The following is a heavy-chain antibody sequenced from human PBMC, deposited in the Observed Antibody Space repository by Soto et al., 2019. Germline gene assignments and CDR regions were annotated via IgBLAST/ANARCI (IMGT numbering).Heavy chain of an antibody. CDR1: GGSISGYY. CDR3: ARQRRDFDY. V-gene: IGHV4-59*08. J-gene: IGHJ4*02. CDR2: IYSSGST. Sequence: LSLTCTVSGGSISGYYWSWIRQPPGKGLQWIGYIYSSGSTNYNPSLKSRVTISVDTSKNQFSLNLSSVTAADTAVYYCARQRRDFDYWGQGSLVTVSS.